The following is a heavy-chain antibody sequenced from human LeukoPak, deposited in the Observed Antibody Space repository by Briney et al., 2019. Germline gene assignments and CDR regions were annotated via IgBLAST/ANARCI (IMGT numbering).Heavy chain of an antibody. Sequence: PGGSLRLSCAASGFTFSNYATNWVRQAPGKGLEWVSAISTSGGSTDYADSVKGRFTISRDNSKNTLSLQMNSLRAEDTAVYYCAKGDYYDFDYWGQGTLVTVSS. CDR2: ISTSGGST. V-gene: IGHV3-23*01. CDR1: GFTFSNYA. J-gene: IGHJ4*02. CDR3: AKGDYYDFDY. D-gene: IGHD3-10*01.